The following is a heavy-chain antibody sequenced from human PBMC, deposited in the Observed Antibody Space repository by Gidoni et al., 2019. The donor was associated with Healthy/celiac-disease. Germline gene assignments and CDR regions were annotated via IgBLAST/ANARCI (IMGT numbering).Heavy chain of an antibody. D-gene: IGHD3-9*01. CDR2: ISWNSCSI. J-gene: IGHJ6*02. Sequence: EVQLVESGGGLVQPGRSLRLSCVASGFTFDAYDMQWGRQAPGKGLEWVSGISWNSCSIGYADSVKGRVTISRDNAKNSLYLQMNSLRAEDTALYYCAKDPHYDIVTGPGDPSGGMDVWGQGTTVTVSS. CDR1: GFTFDAYD. CDR3: AKDPHYDIVTGPGDPSGGMDV. V-gene: IGHV3-9*01.